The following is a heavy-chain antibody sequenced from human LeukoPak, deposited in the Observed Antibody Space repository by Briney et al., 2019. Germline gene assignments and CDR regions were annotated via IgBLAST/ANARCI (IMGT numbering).Heavy chain of an antibody. V-gene: IGHV3-9*01. D-gene: IGHD2-15*01. J-gene: IGHJ4*02. CDR2: ISWNSGSI. CDR3: AKGLPRYCSGGSCYGPFDY. CDR1: GFTFDDHG. Sequence: PGGSLRLSCAASGFTFDDHGMSWVRQAPGKGLEWVSGISWNSGSIGYADSVKGRFTISRDNAKNSLYLQMNSLRAEDTALYYCAKGLPRYCSGGSCYGPFDYWGQGTLVTVSS.